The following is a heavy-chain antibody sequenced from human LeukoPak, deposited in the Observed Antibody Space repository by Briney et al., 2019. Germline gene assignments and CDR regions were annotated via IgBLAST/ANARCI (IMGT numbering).Heavy chain of an antibody. CDR3: ARPYYYDSRIDP. V-gene: IGHV4-30-4*01. J-gene: IGHJ5*02. Sequence: SETLSLTCTVSGGSISSGDYYWSWIRQPSGKGLEWIAYMYYSGSTYYNPPLKSRVTMSADTSKNQLSLKLSSVTAADTAVYYCARPYYYDSRIDPWGQGILVTVSS. D-gene: IGHD3-22*01. CDR2: MYYSGST. CDR1: GGSISSGDYY.